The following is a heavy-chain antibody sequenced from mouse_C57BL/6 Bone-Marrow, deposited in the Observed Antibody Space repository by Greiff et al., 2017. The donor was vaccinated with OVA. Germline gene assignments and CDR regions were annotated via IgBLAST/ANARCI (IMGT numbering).Heavy chain of an antibody. CDR2: SRNKANDYTT. J-gene: IGHJ4*01. CDR1: GFTFSDFY. V-gene: IGHV7-1*01. CDR3: ARDAPVYGYDVGYAMDY. Sequence: EVQLVESGGGLVQSGRSLRLSCATSGFTFSDFYMEWVRQAPGKGLEWIAASRNKANDYTTEYSASVKGRFIVSRDTSQSILYLQMNALRAEDTAIYYCARDAPVYGYDVGYAMDYWGQGTSVTVSS. D-gene: IGHD2-2*01.